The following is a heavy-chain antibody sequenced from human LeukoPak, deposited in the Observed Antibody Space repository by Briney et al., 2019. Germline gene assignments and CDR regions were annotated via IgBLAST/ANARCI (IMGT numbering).Heavy chain of an antibody. J-gene: IGHJ4*02. D-gene: IGHD6-19*01. CDR1: GFIFSSYG. Sequence: GSLRLSCAASGFIFSSYGMHWVRQAPGKGLEWVAFIWYDGSNKYYADSVKGRFTISRDNSKNTLYLQMNSLRAEDTAVYYCAKDSSGWVIDYWGQGTLVTVSS. CDR3: AKDSSGWVIDY. V-gene: IGHV3-30*02. CDR2: IWYDGSNK.